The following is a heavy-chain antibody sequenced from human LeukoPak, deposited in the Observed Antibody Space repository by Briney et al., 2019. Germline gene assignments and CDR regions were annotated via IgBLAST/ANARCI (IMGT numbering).Heavy chain of an antibody. Sequence: SETLSLTCTVSGDSIGDYYWSWIRQPPGKGLEWIGYIYRSGHTHSNPSLKSRVTISVDTSKNQFSLKLSSVTAADTAVYYCARQQWLVGNDYWGQGTLVIVSS. V-gene: IGHV4-59*08. CDR3: ARQQWLVGNDY. D-gene: IGHD6-19*01. J-gene: IGHJ4*02. CDR1: GDSIGDYY. CDR2: IYRSGHT.